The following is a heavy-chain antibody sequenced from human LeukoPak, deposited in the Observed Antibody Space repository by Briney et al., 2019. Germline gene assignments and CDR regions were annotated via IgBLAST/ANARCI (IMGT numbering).Heavy chain of an antibody. Sequence: SETLSLACTASGVSISGYYWSWIRQSPGKGLEGIAYINYSGTTNYNLSLKSRVTISIDTSKNQVSLRLSSVTAADTAVYYCARHGHDSGGYEAHFDYSGQGTLVTVSS. CDR2: INYSGTT. CDR3: ARHGHDSGGYEAHFDY. J-gene: IGHJ4*02. CDR1: GVSISGYY. D-gene: IGHD3-22*01. V-gene: IGHV4-59*08.